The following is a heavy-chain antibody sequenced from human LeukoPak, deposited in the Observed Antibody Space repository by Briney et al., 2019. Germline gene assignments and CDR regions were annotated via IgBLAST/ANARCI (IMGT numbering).Heavy chain of an antibody. J-gene: IGHJ4*02. D-gene: IGHD3-22*01. CDR3: AKVRGGSSGYSYFDY. CDR1: GFTFDDYA. CDR2: ISWNSGSI. V-gene: IGHV3-9*01. Sequence: GRSLRLSCAASGFTFDDYAMHWVRQAPGKGLEWVSGISWNSGSIGYADSVKGRFTISRDNAKNSLYLQMNSLRAENTALYYCAKVRGGSSGYSYFDYWGQGTLVTVSS.